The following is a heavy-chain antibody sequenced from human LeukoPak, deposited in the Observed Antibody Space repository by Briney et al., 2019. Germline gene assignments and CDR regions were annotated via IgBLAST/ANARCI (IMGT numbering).Heavy chain of an antibody. CDR2: ISSSGSTI. J-gene: IGHJ1*01. CDR3: AKDKVGRRAEYFQY. Sequence: PGGPLRLSCGACGFPFSSSEMNWVRQAPGKGLEGVSYISSSGSTIYYADPVKGRFTISRDNSKNTLYLRMNSLRSEDTAVYYCAKDKVGRRAEYFQYWGQGTLVSVSS. CDR1: GFPFSSSE. V-gene: IGHV3-48*03.